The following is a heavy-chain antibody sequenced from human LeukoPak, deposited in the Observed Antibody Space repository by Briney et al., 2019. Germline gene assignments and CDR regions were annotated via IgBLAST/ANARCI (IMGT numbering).Heavy chain of an antibody. D-gene: IGHD3-10*01. Sequence: ASVKVSCKSSGYTFTAYYIHWVRQAPGQGLEWMGWINPNSGGTNYAQKFQGRVTMTRDTSSSTAYMELSRLRSDDTAVYYCARDHSYYDSGSYSNVDYWGQGTLVTVSS. CDR2: INPNSGGT. CDR1: GYTFTAYY. CDR3: ARDHSYYDSGSYSNVDY. J-gene: IGHJ4*02. V-gene: IGHV1-2*02.